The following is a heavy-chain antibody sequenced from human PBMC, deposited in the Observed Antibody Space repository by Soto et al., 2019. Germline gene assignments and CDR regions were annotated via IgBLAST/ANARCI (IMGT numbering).Heavy chain of an antibody. D-gene: IGHD3-9*01. Sequence: GGSLRLSCAASGFTLSSYGMHWVRQAPGSGMEWVAVISYDGSNKYYADSVKGRFTISRDNSKNTLYLQMNSLRAEDTAVYYCAKDVVILRYFDLDAFDIWGQGTMVTVSS. V-gene: IGHV3-30*18. CDR3: AKDVVILRYFDLDAFDI. CDR1: GFTLSSYG. J-gene: IGHJ3*02. CDR2: ISYDGSNK.